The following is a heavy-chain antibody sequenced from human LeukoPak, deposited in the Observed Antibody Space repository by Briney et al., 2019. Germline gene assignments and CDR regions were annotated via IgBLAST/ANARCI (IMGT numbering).Heavy chain of an antibody. Sequence: PGGSLRLSCAASGFTFSSYTMNWVRQAPGKGLEWVSSISSSSTYINYADSVKGRFTISRDNAKNSLYLQTNSLRAEDTAVYYCAKEYYYDSSQTAGYFDYWGQGTLVTVSS. D-gene: IGHD3-22*01. CDR1: GFTFSSYT. V-gene: IGHV3-21*01. CDR3: AKEYYYDSSQTAGYFDY. J-gene: IGHJ4*02. CDR2: ISSSSTYI.